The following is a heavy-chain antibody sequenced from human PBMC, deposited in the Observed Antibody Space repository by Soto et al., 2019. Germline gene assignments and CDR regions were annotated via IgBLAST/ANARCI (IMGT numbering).Heavy chain of an antibody. D-gene: IGHD6-19*01. J-gene: IGHJ6*02. CDR2: IYHSGNT. CDR1: GGSISSSSYY. V-gene: IGHV4-39*07. CDR3: ASSGWSEDFYYYYGMDV. Sequence: PSETLSLTCTVSGGSISSSSYYWGWIRQPPGKGLEWIGEIYHSGNTKYNPSLKSRVTISVDKSKNQFSLHLTSVTAADTAVYYCASSGWSEDFYYYYGMDVWGQGTTVTVSS.